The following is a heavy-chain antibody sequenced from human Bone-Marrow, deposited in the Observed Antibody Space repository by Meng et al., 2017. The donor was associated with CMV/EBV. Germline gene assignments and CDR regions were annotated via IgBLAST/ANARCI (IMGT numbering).Heavy chain of an antibody. CDR1: GFTFDDYT. Sequence: GESLKISCAASGFTFDDYTMHWVRQAPGKGLEWVSLISWDGGSTYYADSVKGRFTISRDNSKNSLYLQMNSLRTEDTALYYCVGSKDYYYYGMDVWGQGTTVNVTS. V-gene: IGHV3-43*01. CDR2: ISWDGGST. CDR3: VGSKDYYYYGMDV. J-gene: IGHJ6*02. D-gene: IGHD1-26*01.